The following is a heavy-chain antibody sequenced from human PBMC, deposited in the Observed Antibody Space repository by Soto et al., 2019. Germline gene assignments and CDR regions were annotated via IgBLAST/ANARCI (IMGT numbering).Heavy chain of an antibody. CDR3: ARSVAVPGAHIGY. CDR1: GGYISVSY. Sequence: SETLSVTCSFSGGYISVSYWSWIRQSPGKGLEWLGYVYYTGSTNYSPSLRSRVSISVDTSKNEFSLRLSSVTAADTAVYFCARSVAVPGAHIGYWGQGTKVTVSS. V-gene: IGHV4-59*01. J-gene: IGHJ4*02. CDR2: VYYTGST. D-gene: IGHD6-19*01.